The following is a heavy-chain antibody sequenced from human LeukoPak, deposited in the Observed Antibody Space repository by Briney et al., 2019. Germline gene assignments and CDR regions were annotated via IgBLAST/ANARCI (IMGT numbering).Heavy chain of an antibody. CDR1: GGSISSYY. V-gene: IGHV4-59*12. CDR3: ARVASSVGATDY. CDR2: IYYSGST. J-gene: IGHJ4*02. D-gene: IGHD1-26*01. Sequence: PSETLSLTCTVSGGSISSYYWSWIRQPPGKGLEWIGYIYYSGSTYYNPSLKSRVTISVDTSKNQFSLKLSSVTAADTAVYYCARVASSVGATDYWGQGTLVTVSS.